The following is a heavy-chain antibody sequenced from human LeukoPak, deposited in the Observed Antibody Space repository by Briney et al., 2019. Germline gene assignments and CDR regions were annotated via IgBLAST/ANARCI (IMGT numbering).Heavy chain of an antibody. V-gene: IGHV3-7*01. Sequence: GGSLRLSCAASGFTFSSYWMSWVRQAPGKGLEWVANIKQDGSEKYYVDSVKGRFTISRDNAKNSLYLQMNSLRAEDTAVYYCARDLRRAYDAFDIWGQGTMVTVSS. CDR2: IKQDGSEK. CDR3: ARDLRRAYDAFDI. D-gene: IGHD4-17*01. J-gene: IGHJ3*02. CDR1: GFTFSSYW.